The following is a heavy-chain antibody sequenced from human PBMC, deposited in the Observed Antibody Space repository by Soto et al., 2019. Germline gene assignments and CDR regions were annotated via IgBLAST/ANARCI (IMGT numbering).Heavy chain of an antibody. V-gene: IGHV1-18*01. CDR2: ISAYNGNT. J-gene: IGHJ3*02. CDR3: ARGPYDFWSGQDAFDI. D-gene: IGHD3-3*01. Sequence: GASVKVSCKASGYTFTSYGISWVRQAPGQGLEWMGWISAYNGNTNYAQKLQGRVTMTTDTSTSTAYMELRSLRSDDTAVYYCARGPYDFWSGQDAFDIWGQGTMVTVSS. CDR1: GYTFTSYG.